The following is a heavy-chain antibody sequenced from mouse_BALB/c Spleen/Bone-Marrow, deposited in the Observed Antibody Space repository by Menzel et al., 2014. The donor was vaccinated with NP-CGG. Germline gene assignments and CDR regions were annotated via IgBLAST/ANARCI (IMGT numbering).Heavy chain of an antibody. Sequence: SGPELVKPGPSVKISCKASGYTFTDYNMHWVKQSHGKSLEWIGYIYPYNGGTGYNQKFKSKATLTVDNSSSTAYMELRSLTSEDSAVYYCARGGDRYDDWFAYWGQGTLVTVSA. CDR3: ARGGDRYDDWFAY. CDR2: IYPYNGGT. V-gene: IGHV1S29*02. CDR1: GYTFTDYN. J-gene: IGHJ3*01. D-gene: IGHD2-14*01.